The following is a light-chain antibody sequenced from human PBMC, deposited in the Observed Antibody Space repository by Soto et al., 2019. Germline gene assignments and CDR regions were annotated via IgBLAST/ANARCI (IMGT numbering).Light chain of an antibody. CDR1: QSVSSS. J-gene: IGKJ1*01. CDR2: DTS. CDR3: QQYIDWPPGT. Sequence: EIVVTQSPATLSVSPGERVTLSCRASQSVSSSLAWYQQRPGQAPRLLIYDTSTRAAGISARFSGSGSGTEFTLTTSSRQSEDFAVYYCQQYIDWPPGTFGQGTAVEIK. V-gene: IGKV3-15*01.